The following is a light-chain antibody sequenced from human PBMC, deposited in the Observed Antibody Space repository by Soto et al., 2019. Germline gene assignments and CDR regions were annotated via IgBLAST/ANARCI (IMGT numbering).Light chain of an antibody. V-gene: IGKV3-15*01. CDR2: GAS. J-gene: IGKJ1*01. CDR3: QQYYSYPRT. CDR1: QNVASN. Sequence: EIVMTQSPATLSVSPGERATLTCRASQNVASNLAWYQQTPGQAPRLLIYGASTRATYVPARFSGSGSGTDFTLTISCLQSEDFATYYCQQYYSYPRTFGQGTKVDIK.